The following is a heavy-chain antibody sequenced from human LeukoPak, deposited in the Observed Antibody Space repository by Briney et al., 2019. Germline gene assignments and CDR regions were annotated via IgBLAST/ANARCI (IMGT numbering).Heavy chain of an antibody. CDR1: GGSISSYY. D-gene: IGHD2-8*01. Sequence: PSQTLSLTCTVSGGSISSYYWSWIRQPPGKGLEWIGYIYYSGSTNYNPSLKSRVTISVDTSKNQFSLKLSSVTATDTAVYYCARRLMGDYWGQGTLVTVSS. CDR3: ARRLMGDY. CDR2: IYYSGST. V-gene: IGHV4-59*08. J-gene: IGHJ4*02.